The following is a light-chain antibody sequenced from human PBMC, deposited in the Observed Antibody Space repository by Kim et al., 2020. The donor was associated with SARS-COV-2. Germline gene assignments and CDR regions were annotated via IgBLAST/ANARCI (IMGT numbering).Light chain of an antibody. CDR1: KLGDKY. V-gene: IGLV3-1*01. Sequence: VSVSPGQTARITCSGDKLGDKYAFWYQQKPGQSPVLVMFQHDKRPSGISLRFSGSNSGNTAILTISGTRTIDEADYYCQAWDSSAAVFGGGTQLTVL. CDR3: QAWDSSAAV. CDR2: QHD. J-gene: IGLJ2*01.